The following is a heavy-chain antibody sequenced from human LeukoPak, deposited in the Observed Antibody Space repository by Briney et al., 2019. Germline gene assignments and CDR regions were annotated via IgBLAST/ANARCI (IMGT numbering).Heavy chain of an antibody. D-gene: IGHD3-22*01. CDR2: MSSDGNAM. Sequence: PGGSLRLSCAASGFTFTAYLIHWVRQAPGKGLEWVAVMSSDGNAMFYADSVKGRFTISSDNSKNTLYLQMNSLRAEDTAVYYCVRESEYYFDHSASFDYWGQGTLVTVSS. CDR1: GFTFTAYL. CDR3: VRESEYYFDHSASFDY. V-gene: IGHV3-30-3*01. J-gene: IGHJ4*02.